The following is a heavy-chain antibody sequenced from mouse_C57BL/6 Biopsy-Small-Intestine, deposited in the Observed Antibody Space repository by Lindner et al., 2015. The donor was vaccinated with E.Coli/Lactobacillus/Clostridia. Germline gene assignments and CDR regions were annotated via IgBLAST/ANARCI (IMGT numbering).Heavy chain of an antibody. CDR1: AYTFSSYA. J-gene: IGHJ1*01. CDR2: ISGYNGET. D-gene: IGHD2-13*01. Sequence: SVKVSCKASAYTFSSYAINWVRQAPGQGLEWLGWISGYNGETIYAQKFQGRVTMTTDTSTGTAYMELRSLRSDDTAVYYCARDLEGQIVVVTAISHYGMDVWGQGTTVTVSS. CDR3: ARDLEGQIVVVTAISHYGMDV. V-gene: IGHV1-4*01.